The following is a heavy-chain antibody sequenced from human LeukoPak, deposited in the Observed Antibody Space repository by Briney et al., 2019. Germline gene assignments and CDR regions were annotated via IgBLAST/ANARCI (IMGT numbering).Heavy chain of an antibody. J-gene: IGHJ4*02. CDR3: ARAVSGRFDY. CDR1: GGSISSGGYY. D-gene: IGHD6-19*01. V-gene: IGHV4-31*03. CDR2: IYYSGST. Sequence: SQTLSLTCTVSGGSISSGGYYWSWIRQHPGKGLEWIGYIYYSGSTYYNPPLKSRVTISVDTSKNQFSLKLSSVTAADTAIYYCARAVSGRFDYWGQGTLVTVSS.